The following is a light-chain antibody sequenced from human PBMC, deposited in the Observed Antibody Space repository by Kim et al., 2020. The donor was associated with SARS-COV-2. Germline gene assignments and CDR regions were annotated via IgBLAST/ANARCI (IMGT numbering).Light chain of an antibody. CDR3: QAWDSSTAV. CDR2: QDS. Sequence: VSRGQTGSITCSGDKLGDKYACWYQQKPGQSPVLVIYQDSKRPSGIPERFSGSNSGNTATLTISGTQAMDEADYYCQAWDSSTAVFGGGTKLTVL. CDR1: KLGDKY. J-gene: IGLJ3*02. V-gene: IGLV3-1*01.